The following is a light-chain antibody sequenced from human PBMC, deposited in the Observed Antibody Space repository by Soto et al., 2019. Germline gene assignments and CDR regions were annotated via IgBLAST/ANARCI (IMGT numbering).Light chain of an antibody. Sequence: QSALTQPASVSGSPGQSITISCTGTSSDIGGYNYVSWYQQHPGKAPKLMIYDVSNRPSGVSNRFSGSKSGNTASLTISGLQAEDEAHDYCSSYTTSSPVVFGGGTKLTVL. CDR1: SSDIGGYNY. V-gene: IGLV2-14*03. J-gene: IGLJ2*01. CDR3: SSYTTSSPVV. CDR2: DVS.